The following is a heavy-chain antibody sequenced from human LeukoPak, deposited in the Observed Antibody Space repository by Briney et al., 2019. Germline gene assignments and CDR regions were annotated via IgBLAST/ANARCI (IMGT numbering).Heavy chain of an antibody. V-gene: IGHV3-23*01. D-gene: IGHD3-10*01. CDR3: ARDAGSDAFDI. J-gene: IGHJ3*02. CDR1: GFTFSGDV. CDR2: ISGSGGRT. Sequence: GGSLRLSCAASGFTFSGDVMSWVRQAPGKGLEWVSAISGSGGRTYYADSVRGRFTISRDNSKNTLYLQMGSLRAEDMAVYYCARDAGSDAFDIWGQGTMVTVSS.